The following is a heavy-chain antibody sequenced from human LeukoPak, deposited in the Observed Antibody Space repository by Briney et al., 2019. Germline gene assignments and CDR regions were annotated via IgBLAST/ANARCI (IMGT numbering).Heavy chain of an antibody. V-gene: IGHV1-18*01. CDR1: GYTFTSYG. Sequence: GASVKVSCKSSGYTFTSYGISWVRQAPGQGLEWMGWISAYNGNTNYAQKLQGRVTMTTDTSTSTAYMELRSLRSDDTAVYYCARGPPDCSSTSCYAFDAFDIWGQGTMVTVSS. CDR2: ISAYNGNT. J-gene: IGHJ3*02. D-gene: IGHD2-2*01. CDR3: ARGPPDCSSTSCYAFDAFDI.